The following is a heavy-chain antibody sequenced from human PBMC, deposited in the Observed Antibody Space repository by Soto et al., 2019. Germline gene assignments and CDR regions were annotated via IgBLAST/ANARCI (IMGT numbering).Heavy chain of an antibody. CDR2: ISSSGSTI. CDR1: GFTFSDYY. CDR3: ARARLICSSTSCYSTDAFDI. Sequence: GGSLRLSCAASGFTFSDYYMSWIRQAPGKGLEWVSYISSSGSTIYYADSVKGRFTISRDNAKNSLYLQMNSLRAEDTAVYYCARARLICSSTSCYSTDAFDIWGQGTMVTVSS. D-gene: IGHD2-2*02. J-gene: IGHJ3*02. V-gene: IGHV3-11*01.